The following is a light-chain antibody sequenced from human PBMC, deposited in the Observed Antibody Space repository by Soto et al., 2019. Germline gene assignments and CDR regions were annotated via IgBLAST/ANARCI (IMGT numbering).Light chain of an antibody. CDR1: SSDVGAYNY. J-gene: IGLJ2*01. CDR2: DVR. Sequence: QSVLTQPTSVSGSPGQSITISCTGTSSDVGAYNYVSWYQQHPGKAPKLMIYDVRNRPSGVSNRFSGSKSGNTASLTISGLQAEDEADYYCSSYTSSSSFVFGGGTKVTVL. CDR3: SSYTSSSSFV. V-gene: IGLV2-14*01.